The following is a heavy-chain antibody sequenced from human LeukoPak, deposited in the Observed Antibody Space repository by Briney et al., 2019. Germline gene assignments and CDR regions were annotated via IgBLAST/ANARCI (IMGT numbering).Heavy chain of an antibody. J-gene: IGHJ4*02. Sequence: PGGSLRLSCPPSGFTFSNSLIHWVRQVAGKGLLWVARIDTDVSTTHYAHSVKGRFTISRDNAKIPLYMKMNSLRAEDTAVYYCARDRDGYNYWGQGTLVTVSS. D-gene: IGHD5-24*01. V-gene: IGHV3-74*01. CDR2: IDTDVSTT. CDR1: GFTFSNSL. CDR3: ARDRDGYNY.